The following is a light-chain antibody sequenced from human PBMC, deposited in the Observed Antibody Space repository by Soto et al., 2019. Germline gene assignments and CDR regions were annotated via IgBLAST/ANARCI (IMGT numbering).Light chain of an antibody. CDR1: QSVSTS. CDR3: QQYNNCPPIT. J-gene: IGKJ5*01. CDR2: GAS. V-gene: IGKV3-15*01. Sequence: EIVMTQSPATLSVSPGERATLSCRASQSVSTSLAWYQQKPGQAPRLLIYGASTRTTGIPDRFSGSWSGTEFALTISCVQSEDFAVYYCQQYNNCPPITFGQGTRLEIK.